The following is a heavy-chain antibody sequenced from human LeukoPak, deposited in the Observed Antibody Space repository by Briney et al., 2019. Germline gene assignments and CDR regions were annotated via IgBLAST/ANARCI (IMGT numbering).Heavy chain of an antibody. J-gene: IGHJ4*02. V-gene: IGHV1-2*02. CDR1: GYTFTGYY. Sequence: ASVKVSCKASGYTFTGYYMHWVRQAPGQGLEWMGWINPNSGGTSYAQKFQGRVTMTRDTSISTAYMELSRLRSDDTAVYYCASSRIAAAGRGLSYYFDYWGQGTLVTVSS. D-gene: IGHD6-13*01. CDR3: ASSRIAAAGRGLSYYFDY. CDR2: INPNSGGT.